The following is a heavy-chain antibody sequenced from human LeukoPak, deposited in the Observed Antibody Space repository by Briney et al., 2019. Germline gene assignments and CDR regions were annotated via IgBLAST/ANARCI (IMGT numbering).Heavy chain of an antibody. D-gene: IGHD2-2*01. J-gene: IGHJ5*02. Sequence: PGGSLRLSCAASGFTFSSYEMNWVRQAPGKGLEWVSYISSSGSTIYYADSVKGRFTISRDNAKNSLYLQMNSLRAEDTAVYYCPRESPMRGFDPWGQGTLVTVSS. CDR3: PRESPMRGFDP. CDR2: ISSSGSTI. V-gene: IGHV3-48*03. CDR1: GFTFSSYE.